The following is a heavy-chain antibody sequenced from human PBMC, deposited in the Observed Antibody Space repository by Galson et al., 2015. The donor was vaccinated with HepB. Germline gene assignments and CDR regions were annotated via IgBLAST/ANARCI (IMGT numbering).Heavy chain of an antibody. J-gene: IGHJ4*02. CDR1: RGSLTSYY. CDR2: IYYSGTT. CDR3: ARTSPHGHFDY. V-gene: IGHV4-59*12. Sequence: ETLSLTCTVSRGSLTSYYWSWIRQPPGKGLEWIAYIYYSGTTNYNPSLKSRVSISVDTSGNQFSLKLNSVTAADTAVYYCARTSPHGHFDYWGQGTLVTVSS.